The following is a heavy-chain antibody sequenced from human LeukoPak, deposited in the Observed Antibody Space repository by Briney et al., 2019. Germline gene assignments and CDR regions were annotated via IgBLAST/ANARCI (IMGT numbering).Heavy chain of an antibody. J-gene: IGHJ4*02. V-gene: IGHV1-18*01. D-gene: IGHD3-22*01. CDR1: AYTFTSYG. CDR3: ARDTSDYYDSSGVDY. Sequence: ASVKASCKASAYTFTSYGISWVRQAPGQGLEWMGWISAYNGNTNYAQKLQGRVTMTTDTSTSTAYMELRSLRSDDTAVYYCARDTSDYYDSSGVDYWGQGTLVTVSS. CDR2: ISAYNGNT.